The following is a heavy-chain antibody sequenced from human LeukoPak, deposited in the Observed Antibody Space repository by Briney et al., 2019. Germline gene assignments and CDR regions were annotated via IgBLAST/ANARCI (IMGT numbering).Heavy chain of an antibody. Sequence: GGSLRLSCAASGFTFSSYAMHWVRQAPGKGLEWVAVISYDGSNKYYAGSVKGRFTISRDNSENTLYLQMNSLRAEDTAVYYCASEIAAASEAFDIWGQGTMVTVSS. J-gene: IGHJ3*02. D-gene: IGHD6-13*01. CDR2: ISYDGSNK. V-gene: IGHV3-30-3*01. CDR3: ASEIAAASEAFDI. CDR1: GFTFSSYA.